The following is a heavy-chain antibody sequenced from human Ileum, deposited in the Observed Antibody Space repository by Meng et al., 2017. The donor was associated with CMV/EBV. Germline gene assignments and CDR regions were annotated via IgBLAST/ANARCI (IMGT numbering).Heavy chain of an antibody. CDR2: FNPDTCYT. CDR1: GYTFTCYY. V-gene: IGHV1-2*06. D-gene: IGHD1-7*01. J-gene: IGHJ4*02. CDR3: LTVTGNYPY. Sequence: QLQLVQSGADMKKPGASLKGFCKASGYTFTCYYMHWVLQAPGQGLEWMGRFNPDTCYTNYAQKFQGRVTMTRYTGVSTAYMVLSRLTSDDTAVYFCLTVTGNYPYWAQVALVTVSS.